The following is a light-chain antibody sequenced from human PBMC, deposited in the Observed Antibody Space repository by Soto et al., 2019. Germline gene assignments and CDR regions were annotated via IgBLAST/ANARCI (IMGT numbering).Light chain of an antibody. CDR1: ESISNW. J-gene: IGKJ2*01. Sequence: DIQMTQSPSTLSASVGDRVTITCRASESISNWLAWYQHKPGKAPTLLIYKASYLENRVPSRFSGSGSGTEFTLTIGGLQPDDFATYYCQQYSGSLSTFGQGTKLEIK. V-gene: IGKV1-5*03. CDR2: KAS. CDR3: QQYSGSLST.